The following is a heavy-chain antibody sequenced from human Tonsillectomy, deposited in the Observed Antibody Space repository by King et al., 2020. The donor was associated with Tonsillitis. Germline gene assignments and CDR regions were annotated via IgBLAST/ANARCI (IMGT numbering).Heavy chain of an antibody. CDR3: ARIGYRYGATFFDY. CDR2: IKNEGIEK. D-gene: IGHD5-18*01. V-gene: IGHV3-7*01. Sequence: VQLVESGGDLVQPGKSLRLSCAASGFTFSDYWMNWGRQAPGKGLEWGANIKNEGIEKYYVDYGKGRVTGSRDNATNLLYLQLNTLRSGDTAVYYCARIGYRYGATFFDYWGQGTLVTVSS. CDR1: GFTFSDYW. J-gene: IGHJ4*02.